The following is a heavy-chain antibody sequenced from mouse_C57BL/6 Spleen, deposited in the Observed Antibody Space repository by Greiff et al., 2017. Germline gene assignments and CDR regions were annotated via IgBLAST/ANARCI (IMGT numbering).Heavy chain of an antibody. CDR2: IYPGDGDT. CDR3: ASGDYGSPWFAY. V-gene: IGHV1-82*01. J-gene: IGHJ3*01. CDR1: GYAFSSSW. D-gene: IGHD1-1*01. Sequence: QVHVKQSGPELVKPGASVKISCKASGYAFSSSWMNWVKQRPGKGLEWIGRIYPGDGDTNYNGKFKGKATLTADKSSSTAYMQLSSLTSEDSAVYFCASGDYGSPWFAYWGQGTLVTVSA.